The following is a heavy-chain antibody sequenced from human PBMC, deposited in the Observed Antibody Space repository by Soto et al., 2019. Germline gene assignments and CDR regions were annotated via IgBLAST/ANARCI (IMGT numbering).Heavy chain of an antibody. V-gene: IGHV3-48*03. CDR3: ARDTELLWFGGYYYGMDV. J-gene: IGHJ6*02. CDR2: XXXXXXXX. CDR1: GFTFSSYE. Sequence: GGSLRLSCAASGFTFSSYEMNWVRQAPGKGLEWVSYXXXXXXXXXXXXXXKGRFTISRDNAKNSLYLQMNSLRAEDTAVYYCARDTELLWFGGYYYGMDVWGQGTTVTVSS. D-gene: IGHD3-10*01.